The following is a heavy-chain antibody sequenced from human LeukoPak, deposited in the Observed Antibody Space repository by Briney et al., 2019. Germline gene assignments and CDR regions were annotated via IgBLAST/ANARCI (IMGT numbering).Heavy chain of an antibody. V-gene: IGHV3-23*01. J-gene: IGHJ3*02. Sequence: GGSLRLSCAASGFTFSSYAMTWVRQAPGKGLEWVSAISGSGYNSYYADSVKGRFTISRDNCKNTLFLQMNSLRGEGTAIYYCAKWMVRRDFWSGAFDIWGQGTMVTV. D-gene: IGHD3-3*01. CDR1: GFTFSSYA. CDR3: AKWMVRRDFWSGAFDI. CDR2: ISGSGYNS.